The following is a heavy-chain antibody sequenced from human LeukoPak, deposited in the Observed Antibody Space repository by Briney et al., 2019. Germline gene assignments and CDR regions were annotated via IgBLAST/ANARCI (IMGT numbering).Heavy chain of an antibody. J-gene: IGHJ4*02. V-gene: IGHV4-34*01. CDR3: ARGRNGYSYGLHPSDY. Sequence: SETLSLTCDVYGGSFSGYYWSWIRQPPEKGLEWIGEINHSGSTNYNPSLKSRVTISVDTSKNQFSLKLSSVTAADTAVYYCARGRNGYSYGLHPSDYWGQGTLVTVSS. CDR2: INHSGST. CDR1: GGSFSGYY. D-gene: IGHD5-18*01.